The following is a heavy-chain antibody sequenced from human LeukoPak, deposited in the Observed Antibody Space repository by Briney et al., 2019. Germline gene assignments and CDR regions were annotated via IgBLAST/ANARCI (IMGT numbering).Heavy chain of an antibody. Sequence: GGSLRLSCAASGFTFSSYEVNWVRQAPGKGLEWVSYISSSGSTIYYAGSVKGRFTISRDNAKNSLYLQMNSLRAEDTAVYYCARDTRQQLVFDYWGQGTLGHRLL. D-gene: IGHD6-13*01. CDR3: ARDTRQQLVFDY. V-gene: IGHV3-48*03. CDR1: GFTFSSYE. CDR2: ISSSGSTI. J-gene: IGHJ4*02.